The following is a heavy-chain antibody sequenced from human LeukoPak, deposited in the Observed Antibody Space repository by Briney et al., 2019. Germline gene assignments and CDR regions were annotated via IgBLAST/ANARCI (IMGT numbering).Heavy chain of an antibody. D-gene: IGHD1-1*01. CDR1: GYTFTTYY. CDR2: INPSGGST. V-gene: IGHV1-46*01. J-gene: IGHJ3*02. Sequence: ASVKVSCKASGYTFTTYYMHWVRQAPGQGLEWMGIINPSGGSTNYAQKFQGRVTMTRDTSTSTVYMELSSLRSEDTAVYYCAESTTGTSGAFDIWGQGTMVTVSS. CDR3: AESTTGTSGAFDI.